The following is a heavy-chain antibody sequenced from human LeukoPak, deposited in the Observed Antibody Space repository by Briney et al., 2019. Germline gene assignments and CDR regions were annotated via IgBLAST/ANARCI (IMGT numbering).Heavy chain of an antibody. J-gene: IGHJ5*02. Sequence: SEILSLTCNVSGGSISRYYWSWIRQHPGKGLEWNGYIPSSGSSNYKHSLKSRVTISVDTSKRQVSLKRNSVTAADTAVYYCVRDGGYSSGWYGNNWFDPWGQGTLVTVSS. CDR1: GGSISRYY. CDR3: VRDGGYSSGWYGNNWFDP. D-gene: IGHD6-19*01. CDR2: IPSSGSS. V-gene: IGHV4-59*01.